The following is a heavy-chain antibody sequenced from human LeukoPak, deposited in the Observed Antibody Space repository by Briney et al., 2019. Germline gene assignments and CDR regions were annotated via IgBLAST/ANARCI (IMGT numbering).Heavy chain of an antibody. CDR2: TYNSGST. CDR3: ARDGSGSYLNWFDP. D-gene: IGHD3-10*01. Sequence: PSETLSLTCTVSGGSISSYYWNWIRQPPGKGLEWIGHTYNSGSTNYNPSLKSRVTISVDTSKNQFYLKLTSVTAADTAVYYCARDGSGSYLNWFDPWGQGTLVTVSS. J-gene: IGHJ5*02. V-gene: IGHV4-59*01. CDR1: GGSISSYY.